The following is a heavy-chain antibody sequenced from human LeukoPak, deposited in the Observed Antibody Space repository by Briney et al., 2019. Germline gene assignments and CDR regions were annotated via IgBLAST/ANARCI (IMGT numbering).Heavy chain of an antibody. Sequence: GESLKISCKGFGYNFTNFWIGWVRQMPGKGLEWMGIIYPGDSDTRYSPSFQGQVTISADKSISTAYLQWSSLKASDTAIYYFARSSVEVAAQIDYWGQGTLVTVTS. CDR1: GYNFTNFW. V-gene: IGHV5-51*01. CDR3: ARSSVEVAAQIDY. D-gene: IGHD2-15*01. J-gene: IGHJ4*02. CDR2: IYPGDSDT.